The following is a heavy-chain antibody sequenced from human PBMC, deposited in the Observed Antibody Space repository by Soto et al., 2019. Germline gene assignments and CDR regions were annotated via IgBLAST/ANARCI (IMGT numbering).Heavy chain of an antibody. J-gene: IGHJ4*02. D-gene: IGHD3-3*01. CDR2: IYHSGST. Sequence: PSETLSLTCAVSGGSVSNGGYSWSWIRQPPGKGLEWIGFIYHSGSTYYNPSLKSRVTISVDRSKNQFSLKLSSVTAADTAVYYCARVNWRYDFWSGYPDYWGQGTLVTVSS. CDR1: GGSVSNGGYS. V-gene: IGHV4-30-2*01. CDR3: ARVNWRYDFWSGYPDY.